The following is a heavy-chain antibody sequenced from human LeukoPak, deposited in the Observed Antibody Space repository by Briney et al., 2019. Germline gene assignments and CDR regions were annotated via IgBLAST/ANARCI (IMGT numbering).Heavy chain of an antibody. J-gene: IGHJ4*02. CDR3: ARGRLMGSGLPAIDY. D-gene: IGHD3-10*01. CDR1: GFTFSSYS. Sequence: GGSLRLSCAASGFTFSSYSMNWVRQAPGKGLEWVSCISSSSSTIYYADSVKGRFTISRDNAKNSLYLQMNSLRAEDTAVYYCARGRLMGSGLPAIDYWGQGTLVTVSS. V-gene: IGHV3-48*01. CDR2: ISSSSSTI.